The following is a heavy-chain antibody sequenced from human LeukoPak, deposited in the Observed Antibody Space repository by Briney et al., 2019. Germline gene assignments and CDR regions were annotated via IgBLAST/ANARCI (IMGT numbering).Heavy chain of an antibody. V-gene: IGHV4-4*07. CDR1: GGSISSYY. CDR3: ASHYGDSYFGF. J-gene: IGHJ4*02. CDR2: IYIGGST. D-gene: IGHD4-17*01. Sequence: SETLSLTCTVSGGSISSYYWSWIRQPAGKGLEWIGRIYIGGSTNYNPSLKSRVTISLDTSQNRFSLKLTSLTAADTAVYYCASHYGDSYFGFWGQGTLVTVSS.